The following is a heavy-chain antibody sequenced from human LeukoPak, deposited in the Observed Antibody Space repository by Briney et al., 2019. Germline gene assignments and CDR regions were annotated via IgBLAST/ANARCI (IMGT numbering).Heavy chain of an antibody. CDR1: GFTFSSYA. D-gene: IGHD3-10*01. J-gene: IGHJ6*04. CDR3: ARPLWFGELLSCLDV. CDR2: ISYDGSNK. V-gene: IGHV3-30*04. Sequence: PGGSLRLSCAASGFTFSSYAMHWVRQAPGKGLEWVAVISYDGSNKYYADSVKGRYTVSRDNSKNTLYLQMNSLRAEDTAVYYCARPLWFGELLSCLDVWGKGTTVTVSS.